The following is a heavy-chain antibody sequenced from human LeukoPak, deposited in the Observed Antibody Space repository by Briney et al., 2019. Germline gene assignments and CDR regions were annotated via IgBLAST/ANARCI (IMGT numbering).Heavy chain of an antibody. J-gene: IGHJ3*02. D-gene: IGHD1-14*01. CDR1: GGSISSYY. CDR3: ARQSPDAFDI. V-gene: IGHV4-59*01. CDR2: IYYSGST. Sequence: SETLSLTCTVSGGSISSYYRSWIRQPPGKGLEWIGYIYYSGSTNYNPSLKSRVTISVDTSKNQFSLKLSSVTAADTAVYYCARQSPDAFDIWGQGTMVTVSS.